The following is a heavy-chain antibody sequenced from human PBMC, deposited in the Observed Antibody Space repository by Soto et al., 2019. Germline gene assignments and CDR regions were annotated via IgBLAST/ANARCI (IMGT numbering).Heavy chain of an antibody. CDR3: AKDRLGGNFDY. CDR1: GFTFNNHA. V-gene: IGHV3-23*01. Sequence: PGGSLRLSCAASGFTFNNHAINWVRQAPGKGLEWVATISGTGGSTYYADSVKGRFTISRDNSKNTLDLQMNSLRVEDTAVYYCAKDRLGGNFDYWGQGTQVTVSS. J-gene: IGHJ4*02. CDR2: ISGTGGST.